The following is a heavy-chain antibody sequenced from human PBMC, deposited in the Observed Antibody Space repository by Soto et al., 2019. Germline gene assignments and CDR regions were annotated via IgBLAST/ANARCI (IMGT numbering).Heavy chain of an antibody. CDR1: GASVSSGTYY. D-gene: IGHD5-18*01. J-gene: IGHJ5*02. Sequence: QVQLQESGPGLVKPSETLSLTCTVFGASVSSGTYYWSWIRQAPGKGLEWVGHIYYTGRTNYNPSLTIRVTISVDTSKNHFSLQLTSVTAADTAVYYCARGAGFSYASTWFDIWGQGTLVTVSS. CDR2: IYYTGRT. V-gene: IGHV4-61*03. CDR3: ARGAGFSYASTWFDI.